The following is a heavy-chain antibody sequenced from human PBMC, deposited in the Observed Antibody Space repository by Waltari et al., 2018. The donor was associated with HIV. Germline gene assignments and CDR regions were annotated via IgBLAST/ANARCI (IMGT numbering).Heavy chain of an antibody. CDR1: GFTFSSYW. D-gene: IGHD2-21*02. J-gene: IGHJ4*02. CDR3: ARPREAYCGGDCYPFDY. V-gene: IGHV3-74*01. Sequence: EVQLVESGGGLVQPGGSLSLSCAASGFTFSSYWMHWVRQAPGQGLVWVSRINSDGSSTSYADSVKGRFTISRDNAKNTLYLQMNSLRAEDTAVYYCARPREAYCGGDCYPFDYWGQGTLVTVSS. CDR2: INSDGSST.